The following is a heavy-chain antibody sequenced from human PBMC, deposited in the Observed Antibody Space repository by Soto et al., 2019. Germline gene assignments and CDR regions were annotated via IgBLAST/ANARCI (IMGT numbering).Heavy chain of an antibody. CDR1: GGTFSSYA. J-gene: IGHJ6*02. D-gene: IGHD4-17*01. Sequence: QVQLVQSGAEVKKPGSSVKVSCKASGGTFSSYAISWVRQAPGQGLEWMGGIIPIFGTANYAQKFQGRVTITADESTSTAYMVLSSLRSEDTAVYYCARTTYGDYGRPGFYYYGMDVWGQGTTVTVSS. V-gene: IGHV1-69*01. CDR3: ARTTYGDYGRPGFYYYGMDV. CDR2: IIPIFGTA.